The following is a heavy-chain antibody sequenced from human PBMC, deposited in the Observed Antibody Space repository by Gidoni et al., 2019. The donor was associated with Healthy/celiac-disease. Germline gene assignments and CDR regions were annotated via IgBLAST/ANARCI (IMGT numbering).Heavy chain of an antibody. CDR1: GFTFSSSW. CDR2: IKQDGSEK. J-gene: IGHJ6*02. V-gene: IGHV3-7*01. Sequence: EVQLVESGGGLVQPGGSLRLSCAASGFTFSSSWMSWVRQAPGKGLEWVANIKQDGSEKYYVDSVKGRFTISRDNAKNSLYLQMNSLRAEDTAVYYCARDAFLSTNYYYYGMDVWGQGTTVTVSS. CDR3: ARDAFLSTNYYYYGMDV.